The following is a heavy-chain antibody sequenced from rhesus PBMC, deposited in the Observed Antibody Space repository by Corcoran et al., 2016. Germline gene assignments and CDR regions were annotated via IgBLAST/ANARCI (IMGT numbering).Heavy chain of an antibody. J-gene: IGHJ4*01. CDR1: GFTFSTYG. CDR3: ARQNYGLLDY. D-gene: IGHD4-29*01. Sequence: EVKLVESGGGLVQPGGSLRLSGEASGFTFSTYGRNWARQAPGKGLRWVSSINTGGDNTWYTDSLKGRFTISRENARNTLYLQMDSLRVDDTAVYYCARQNYGLLDYWGQGVLVTVSS. CDR2: INTGGDNT. V-gene: IGHV3-22*01.